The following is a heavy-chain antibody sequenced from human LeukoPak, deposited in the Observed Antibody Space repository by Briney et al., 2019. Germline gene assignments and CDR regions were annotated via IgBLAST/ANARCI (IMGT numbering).Heavy chain of an antibody. D-gene: IGHD3-10*01. CDR3: ARIGSYGSGSYSHEPYYYYGMDV. CDR2: ISSSSSTI. V-gene: IGHV3-48*01. Sequence: GSLRLSCAASGFTFSSYSMNWVRQAPGKGLEWVSYISSSSSTIYYADSVKGRFTISRDNAKNSLSLQMNSLRAEDTAVYYCARIGSYGSGSYSHEPYYYYGMDVWGQGTTVTVSS. J-gene: IGHJ6*02. CDR1: GFTFSSYS.